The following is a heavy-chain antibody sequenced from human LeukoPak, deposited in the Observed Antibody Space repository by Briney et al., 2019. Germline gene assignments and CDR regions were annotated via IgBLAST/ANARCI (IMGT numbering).Heavy chain of an antibody. J-gene: IGHJ4*02. V-gene: IGHV3-23*01. CDR2: IIGNGADI. D-gene: IGHD3-10*01. CDR3: AKDMVPDGRYSVDR. CDR1: GFTFSTFA. Sequence: PGESLRLSCTATGFTFSTFAMNWVRQAPGKGLEWVSVIIGNGADIDYADSVKGRFTISRDNSKNTLYLQMNSLRAEDTAVYYCAKDMVPDGRYSVDRWGQGTLVTVSS.